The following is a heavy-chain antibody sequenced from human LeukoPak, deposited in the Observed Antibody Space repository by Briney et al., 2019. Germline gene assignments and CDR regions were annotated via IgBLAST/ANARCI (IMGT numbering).Heavy chain of an antibody. CDR2: IYTSGST. V-gene: IGHV4-38-2*02. J-gene: IGHJ4*02. CDR3: ARAEDSSGWDNFDY. Sequence: SETLSLTCTVSGYSISSGYYWGWIRQPPGKGLEWIGRIYTSGSTNYNPSLKSRVTISVDTSKNQFSLKLSSVTAADTAVYYCARAEDSSGWDNFDYWGQGTLVTVSS. CDR1: GYSISSGYY. D-gene: IGHD6-19*01.